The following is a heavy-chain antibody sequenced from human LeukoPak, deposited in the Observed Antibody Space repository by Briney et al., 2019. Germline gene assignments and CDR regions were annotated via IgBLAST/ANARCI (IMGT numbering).Heavy chain of an antibody. D-gene: IGHD4-17*01. CDR2: ISYDGSNK. V-gene: IGHV3-30*18. CDR1: GFTFSSYD. CDR3: AKAIATVTTSYFDY. Sequence: GRSLRLSCAASGFTFSSYDMHWVRQAPGKGLEWVAVISYDGSNKYYADSVKGRFTISRDNSKNTLYLQMNSLRAEDTAVYYCAKAIATVTTSYFDYWGQGTLVTVSS. J-gene: IGHJ4*02.